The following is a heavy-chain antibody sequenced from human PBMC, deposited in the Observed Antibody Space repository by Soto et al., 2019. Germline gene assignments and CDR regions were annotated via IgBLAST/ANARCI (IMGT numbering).Heavy chain of an antibody. V-gene: IGHV3-21*01. CDR3: GRDRGYDAHDYYVTAMDA. CDR2: IRGFSPYT. CDR1: GFTFRTYT. D-gene: IGHD3-16*01. Sequence: EVQLVESGGGLVKPAGSLRLSCVASGFTFRTYTMNWIRQAPGQGLERVSGIRGFSPYTFYAESVKGRFTISRYNAKHSMYRQMNSLRAEDTDVYYCGRDRGYDAHDYYVTAMDAWGHETTGTVSS. J-gene: IGHJ6*02.